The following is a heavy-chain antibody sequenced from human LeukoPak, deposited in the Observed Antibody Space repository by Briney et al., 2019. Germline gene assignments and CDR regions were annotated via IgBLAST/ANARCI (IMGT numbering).Heavy chain of an antibody. CDR3: ARLKTMVRGVGDAFDI. J-gene: IGHJ3*02. Sequence: SETLSLTCTVSGGSISSYYWSWIRQPPGKGLEWIGYIYYSGNTNYNPSLKSRVTISVDTSKNQFSLKLSSVTAADTAVYYCARLKTMVRGVGDAFDIWGQGTMVTVSS. CDR2: IYYSGNT. V-gene: IGHV4-59*12. D-gene: IGHD3-10*01. CDR1: GGSISSYY.